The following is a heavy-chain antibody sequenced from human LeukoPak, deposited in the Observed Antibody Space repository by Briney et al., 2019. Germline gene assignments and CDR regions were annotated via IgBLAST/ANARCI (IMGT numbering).Heavy chain of an antibody. CDR1: GFTFSSYS. D-gene: IGHD3-22*01. V-gene: IGHV3-21*01. Sequence: GGSLRLSCAASGFTFSSYSMNWVRQAPGKGLEWVSSISSSSSYIYYADSVKGRFTISRDNARKSLFLQMNSLRAEDTAVYYCARVRLANSGYTSWYFDYWGQGTLVTVSS. J-gene: IGHJ4*02. CDR2: ISSSSSYI. CDR3: ARVRLANSGYTSWYFDY.